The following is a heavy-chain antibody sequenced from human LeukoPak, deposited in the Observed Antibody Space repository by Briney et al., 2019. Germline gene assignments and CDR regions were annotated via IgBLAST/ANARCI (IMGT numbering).Heavy chain of an antibody. CDR3: ARDNAYCSSTSCYILDY. Sequence: GASVKVSCKASGGTFSSYAISWVRQAPGQGLEWMGRIIPILGIANYAQEFQGRVTITADKSTSTAYMELSSLRSDDTAVYYCARDNAYCSSTSCYILDYWGQGTLVTVSS. D-gene: IGHD2-2*01. V-gene: IGHV1-69*04. J-gene: IGHJ4*02. CDR2: IIPILGIA. CDR1: GGTFSSYA.